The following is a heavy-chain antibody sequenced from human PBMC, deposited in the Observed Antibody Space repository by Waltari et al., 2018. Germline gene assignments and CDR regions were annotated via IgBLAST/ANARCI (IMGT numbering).Heavy chain of an antibody. J-gene: IGHJ4*02. CDR2: ITVEDET. V-gene: IGHV3-23*01. CDR3: ATPFYNWDDPLHS. CDR1: GITFSNYA. D-gene: IGHD1-20*01. Sequence: EVQLLESGGDLVQPGGSLRLSCAASGITFSNYAINWVRLAPGTGLGWVSAITVEDETYDADSVKGRFTISRDTSKDTVHLQMNGLRAEDTAVYYCATPFYNWDDPLHSWGQGTLVTVSS.